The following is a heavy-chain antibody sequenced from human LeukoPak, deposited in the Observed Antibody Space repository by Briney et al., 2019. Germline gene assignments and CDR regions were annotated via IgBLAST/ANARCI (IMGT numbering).Heavy chain of an antibody. CDR1: GGTFSSYA. J-gene: IGHJ5*02. D-gene: IGHD3-10*01. CDR2: IIPIFGTA. V-gene: IGHV1-69*13. CDR3: ARDPTPTYYYGSGSWNWFDP. Sequence: ASVKVSCKASGGTFSSYAISWVRQAPGQGLGWMGGIIPIFGTANYAQKFQGRVTITADESTSTAYMELSSLRSEDTAVYYCARDPTPTYYYGSGSWNWFDPWGQGTLVTVSS.